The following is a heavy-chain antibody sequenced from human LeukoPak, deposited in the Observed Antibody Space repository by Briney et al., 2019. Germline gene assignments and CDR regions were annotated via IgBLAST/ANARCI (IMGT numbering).Heavy chain of an antibody. CDR3: ARGSGPYSSSWNNWFDP. CDR2: INHSGST. V-gene: IGHV4-34*01. D-gene: IGHD6-13*01. Sequence: SETLSLTCAVYGGSFSGYYWSWIRQPPGKGLEWIGEINHSGSTNYNPSLKSRVTISVDTSKNQVSLRLSSVTAADTAVYYCARGSGPYSSSWNNWFDPWGQGTLVTVSS. CDR1: GGSFSGYY. J-gene: IGHJ5*02.